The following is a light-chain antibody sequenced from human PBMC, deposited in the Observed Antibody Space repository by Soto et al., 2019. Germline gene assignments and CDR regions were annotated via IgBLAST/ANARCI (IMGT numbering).Light chain of an antibody. CDR1: QSVTSSY. J-gene: IGKJ2*01. Sequence: EIVLTQSPGTLSLSPGERATLSCTASQSVTSSYLAWYQQKPGQAPRLLISGATSRATGIPDRFSGSGSGTDFTLTISSLEPEDFAVYYCQHYGTSPPYTFGQGTKLEIK. CDR2: GAT. CDR3: QHYGTSPPYT. V-gene: IGKV3-20*01.